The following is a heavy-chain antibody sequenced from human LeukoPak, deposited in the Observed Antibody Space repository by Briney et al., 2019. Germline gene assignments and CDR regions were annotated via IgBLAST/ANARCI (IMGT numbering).Heavy chain of an antibody. J-gene: IGHJ5*02. D-gene: IGHD2-21*02. V-gene: IGHV4-59*01. CDR2: IYYSGST. CDR1: GGSMSNYY. Sequence: PSETLPLTCTVSGGSMSNYYWSWIRQPPGKGLEWIGYIYYSGSTNYNPSLKSRVTISVDTSKNKFSLKLRSVTAADTAVYYCARVCGGDCYPLGFDPWGQGTLVTVSS. CDR3: ARVCGGDCYPLGFDP.